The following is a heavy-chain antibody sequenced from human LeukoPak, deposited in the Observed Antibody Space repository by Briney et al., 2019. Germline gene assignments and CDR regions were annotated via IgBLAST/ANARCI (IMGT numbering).Heavy chain of an antibody. CDR2: IYSTGST. V-gene: IGHV4-61*02. D-gene: IGHD6-13*01. Sequence: SETLSLTCTVFGGFFSSNTQYWSWIRQPAGKGLEWIGRIYSTGSTSYNPSLKSRVTISVDTSKNQFSLKLTSVTAADTAVYYCTRVATGPPDYFDYWGQGTLVTVSS. CDR3: TRVATGPPDYFDY. CDR1: GGFFSSNTQY. J-gene: IGHJ4*02.